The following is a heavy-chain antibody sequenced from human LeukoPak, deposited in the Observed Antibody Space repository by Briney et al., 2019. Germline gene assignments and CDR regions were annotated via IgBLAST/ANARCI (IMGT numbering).Heavy chain of an antibody. CDR2: INTSGST. J-gene: IGHJ3*01. V-gene: IGHV4-4*07. CDR3: ARVGYDYGDYLGAFDF. Sequence: SETLSLTCTVSGVSINIYYWSWTRQPAGKGLEWIGRINTSGSTNYNPSLKSRVTMSVDTSKNQFSLKLSSVTAADTAVYYCARVGYDYGDYLGAFDFWGRGTMVSVSS. D-gene: IGHD4-17*01. CDR1: GVSINIYY.